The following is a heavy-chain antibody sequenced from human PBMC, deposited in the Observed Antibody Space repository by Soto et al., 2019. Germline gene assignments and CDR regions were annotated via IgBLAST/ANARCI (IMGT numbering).Heavy chain of an antibody. CDR2: IYYSGST. J-gene: IGHJ5*02. CDR1: GGSISSGDYY. V-gene: IGHV4-30-4*01. Sequence: SETLSLTCTVSGGSISSGDYYWSWSRQPPGKGVEWIGYIYYSGSTYYNPSLKSRVTISVNTSNNQFSLKLSSVTAAATAVYYCARGIHDYGDYAGWFDPWGQGTLVTVSS. D-gene: IGHD4-17*01. CDR3: ARGIHDYGDYAGWFDP.